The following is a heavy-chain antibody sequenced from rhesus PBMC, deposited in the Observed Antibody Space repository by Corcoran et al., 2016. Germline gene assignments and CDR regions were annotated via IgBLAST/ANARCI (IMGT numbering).Heavy chain of an antibody. D-gene: IGHD1-44*02. CDR1: GDSLSRGYYY. V-gene: IGHV4-122*02. CDR3: AREGGSRFDV. CDR2: ITYSGNP. J-gene: IGHJ5-1*01. Sequence: QVQLQESGPGLVKPSETLSLTCAVSGDSLSRGYYYWSWIRHPPGKGPEWIGFITYSGNPDYNPSLKSRVTISRDTSKNQFSLRLSSVTAADTAIYYCAREGGSRFDVWGAGVLVTVSS.